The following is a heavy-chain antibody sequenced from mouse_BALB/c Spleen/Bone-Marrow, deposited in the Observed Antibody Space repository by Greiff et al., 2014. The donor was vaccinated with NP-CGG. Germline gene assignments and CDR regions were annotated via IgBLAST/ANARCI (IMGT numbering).Heavy chain of an antibody. V-gene: IGHV5-17*02. D-gene: IGHD3-3*01. CDR3: TRSGTLGAMDY. CDR2: ISSGSSTI. J-gene: IGHJ4*01. CDR1: GFTFSSFG. Sequence: EVKLEESGEGLVQPGGSRKLSCAASGFTFSSFGMHWVRQAPEKGLEWVAYISSGSSTIYYADTMKGRFTISRDNPKNTLFLQMTSLRSEDTAMYYCTRSGTLGAMDYWGQGTSVTVSS.